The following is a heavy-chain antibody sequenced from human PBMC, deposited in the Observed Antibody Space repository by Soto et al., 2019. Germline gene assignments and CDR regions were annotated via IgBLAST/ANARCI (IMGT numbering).Heavy chain of an antibody. CDR2: ITGSGSNT. CDR3: AKVGRIAARPGY. V-gene: IGHV3-23*01. CDR1: GFTFSSYA. D-gene: IGHD6-6*01. Sequence: GGSLRLPCAASGFTFSSYAMHWVRQAPGKGLEWVSAITGSGSNTYYADSVKGRFTISRDNSKNTLYLQMNSLRAEDTAVYYCAKVGRIAARPGYWGQGTLVTVSS. J-gene: IGHJ4*02.